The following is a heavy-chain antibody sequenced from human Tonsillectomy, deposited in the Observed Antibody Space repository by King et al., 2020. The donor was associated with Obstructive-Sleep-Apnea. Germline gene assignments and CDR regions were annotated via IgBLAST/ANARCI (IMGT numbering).Heavy chain of an antibody. V-gene: IGHV3-30*04. J-gene: IGHJ4*02. CDR1: GFTFSSYA. Sequence: VQLVESGGGVVQPGRSLRLSCAASGFTFSSYAMHWVRQAPGKGLEWVAVISYDGSNKYYVDSVKGRFTISRDNSKNTLYLQMNSLRAEDTAVYYCARESSGWPEYWGQGTLVTVSS. CDR3: ARESSGWPEY. CDR2: ISYDGSNK. D-gene: IGHD6-19*01.